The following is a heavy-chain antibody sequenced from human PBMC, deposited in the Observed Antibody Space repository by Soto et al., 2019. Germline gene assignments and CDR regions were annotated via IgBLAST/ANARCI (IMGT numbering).Heavy chain of an antibody. CDR2: INAGNGNT. D-gene: IGHD6-13*01. CDR1: GYTFTSYA. V-gene: IGHV1-3*01. Sequence: ASVKVSCKASGYTFTSYAMHWVRQAPGQRLEWMGWINAGNGNTKYSQKFQGRVTITRDTSASTAYMELSSLRSEDTAVYYCTRSAAAGFHYFDYWGQGTLVTVSS. J-gene: IGHJ4*02. CDR3: TRSAAAGFHYFDY.